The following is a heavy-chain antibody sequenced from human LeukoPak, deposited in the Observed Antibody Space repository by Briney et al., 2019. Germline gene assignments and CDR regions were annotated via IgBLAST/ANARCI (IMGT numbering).Heavy chain of an antibody. D-gene: IGHD3-16*01. V-gene: IGHV3-30*18. CDR3: AKGLILERHYYGMDV. CDR1: GFTFSSYG. J-gene: IGHJ6*02. Sequence: SGGSLRLPCAASGFTFSSYGMHWVRQAPGKGLEWVAVISYDGSNKYYADSVKGRFTISRDNSKNTLYLQMNSLRAEDTAVYYCAKGLILERHYYGMDVWGQGTTVTVSS. CDR2: ISYDGSNK.